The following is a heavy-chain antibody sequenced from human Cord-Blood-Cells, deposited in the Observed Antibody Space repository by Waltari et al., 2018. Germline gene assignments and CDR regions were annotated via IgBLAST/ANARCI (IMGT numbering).Heavy chain of an antibody. Sequence: QVQLVQSGAEVKKPGASVKVYCKASAYTFTSHSMHWARQGPGQGPEWMGIINPSGGSTSYAQKFQGRVTMTRDTSTSTVYMELSSLRSEDTAVYYCARGGIAARAFDIWGQGTMVTVSS. CDR1: AYTFTSHS. J-gene: IGHJ3*02. CDR3: ARGGIAARAFDI. CDR2: INPSGGST. V-gene: IGHV1-46*03. D-gene: IGHD6-6*01.